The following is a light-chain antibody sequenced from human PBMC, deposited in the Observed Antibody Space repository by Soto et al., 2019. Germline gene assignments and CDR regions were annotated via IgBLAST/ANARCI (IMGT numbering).Light chain of an antibody. Sequence: DIQMTQSPSTLSASVGDRVTISCRASQSITGWLAWFQQKPGKAPKLLISKASNLESGVPSRFSGSGSGTDVTLTIRGLQPDDFANYYCPQYTPYSQWKFRTGTQVDI. CDR3: PQYTPYSQWK. J-gene: IGKJ1*01. CDR2: KAS. V-gene: IGKV1-5*03. CDR1: QSITGW.